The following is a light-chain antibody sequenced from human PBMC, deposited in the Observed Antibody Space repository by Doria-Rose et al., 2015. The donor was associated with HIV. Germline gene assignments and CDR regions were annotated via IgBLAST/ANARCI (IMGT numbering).Light chain of an antibody. CDR3: QSYDSSLSAVV. Sequence: GAPGQRVTISCTGSSSNIGAGYDVHWYQQLPGTAPKLLIYGNSNRPSGVPDRFSGSKSGTSASLAITGLQAEDEADYYCQSYDSSLSAVVFGGVTKLTVL. V-gene: IGLV1-40*01. CDR2: GNS. J-gene: IGLJ2*01. CDR1: SSNIGAGYD.